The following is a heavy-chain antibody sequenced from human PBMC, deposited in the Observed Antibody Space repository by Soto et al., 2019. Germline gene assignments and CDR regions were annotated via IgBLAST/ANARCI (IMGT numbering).Heavy chain of an antibody. J-gene: IGHJ4*02. CDR1: GFTFSSYG. Sequence: EVQLLESGGGLVQPGGSLRLSCAASGFTFSSYGMTWVRQAPGKGLEWVSFSSATGAGTYYADSVKGRFTISRDNSKNTLYLQMTSLRADDTAVYSCAKGRRAGGNYGFYSDFWGQGALVIVSS. D-gene: IGHD1-7*01. CDR2: SSATGAGT. CDR3: AKGRRAGGNYGFYSDF. V-gene: IGHV3-23*01.